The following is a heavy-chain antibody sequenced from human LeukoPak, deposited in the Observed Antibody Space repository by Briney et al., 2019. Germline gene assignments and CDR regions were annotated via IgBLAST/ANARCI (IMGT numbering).Heavy chain of an antibody. J-gene: IGHJ4*02. CDR1: GYSFSSYW. CDR3: ARIEGSTFDY. Sequence: GESLKISCKGSGYSFSSYWIAWVRQMPGKGLEWMGIIYPGDSERKYNPSLQGQVTISADKSISTAYLQWNSLKASDTAIYYCARIEGSTFDYWGQGTLVTVSS. CDR2: IYPGDSER. V-gene: IGHV5-51*01.